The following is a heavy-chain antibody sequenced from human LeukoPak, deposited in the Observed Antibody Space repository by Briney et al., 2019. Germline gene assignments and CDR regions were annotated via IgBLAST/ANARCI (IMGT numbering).Heavy chain of an antibody. Sequence: GRSLRLSCAASGLTFSNYGMHWVRQAPGKGLEGVAVISYYGSNKYYVDSVKGRFTISRDNSKNTLYLQMNSLRAEDTAVYYCERDRARIQKWPLGMDYWGQGTLVTVSP. CDR3: ERDRARIQKWPLGMDY. V-gene: IGHV3-30*03. CDR2: ISYYGSNK. D-gene: IGHD5-18*01. J-gene: IGHJ4*02. CDR1: GLTFSNYG.